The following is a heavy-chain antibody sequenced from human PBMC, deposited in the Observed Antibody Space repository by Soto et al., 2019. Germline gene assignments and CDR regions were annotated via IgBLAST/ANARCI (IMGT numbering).Heavy chain of an antibody. D-gene: IGHD2-2*01. Sequence: SETLSLTCTVSGGSISSGGYYWSWIRQHPGKGLEWIGYIYYSGSTYYNPSLKSRVTISVDTSKNQFSLKLSSVTAADTAVYYCAQVYCYSTSCYEIKTWFDPWGQGTLVTVSS. CDR1: GGSISSGGYY. CDR3: AQVYCYSTSCYEIKTWFDP. V-gene: IGHV4-31*03. CDR2: IYYSGST. J-gene: IGHJ5*02.